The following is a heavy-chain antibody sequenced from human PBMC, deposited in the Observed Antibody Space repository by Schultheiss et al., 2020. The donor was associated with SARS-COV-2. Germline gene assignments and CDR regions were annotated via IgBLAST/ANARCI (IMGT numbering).Heavy chain of an antibody. CDR1: GGSISSYY. D-gene: IGHD1-26*01. Sequence: SETLSLTCTVSGGSISSYYYNWIRQPPGKGLEWIGYIYYSGSTNYNPSLKSRVTISVDTSKNQFSLKLSSVTAADTAVYYCARGAGSLRSHNFDYWGQGTLVTVSS. CDR2: IYYSGST. V-gene: IGHV4-59*01. J-gene: IGHJ4*02. CDR3: ARGAGSLRSHNFDY.